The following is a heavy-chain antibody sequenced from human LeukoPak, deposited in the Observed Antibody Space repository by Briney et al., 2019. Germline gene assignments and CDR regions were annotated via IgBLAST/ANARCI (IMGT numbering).Heavy chain of an antibody. CDR1: GYTFTSYG. CDR3: ARDRQAGATYYYYYYGMDV. J-gene: IGHJ6*02. CDR2: ISAYNGNT. V-gene: IGHV1-18*01. Sequence: ASVKVSCKASGYTFTSYGISWVRQAPGQGLERMGWISAYNGNTNYAQKLQGRVTMTTDTSTSTAYMELRSPRSDDTAVYYCARDRQAGATYYYYYYGMDVWGQGTTVTVSS. D-gene: IGHD1-26*01.